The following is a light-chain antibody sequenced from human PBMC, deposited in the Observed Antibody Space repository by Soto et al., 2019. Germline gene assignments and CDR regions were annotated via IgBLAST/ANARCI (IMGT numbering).Light chain of an antibody. CDR3: QHYNSDSEA. V-gene: IGKV1-5*03. J-gene: IGKJ1*01. CDR1: QTISSW. Sequence: DIQMTQSPSTLSGSVGDRVTLTCRASQTISSWLAWYQQKPGKAPKLLIYKASTLKSGVPSRFSGSGSGTEFTLTISSLQPDDFATYYCQHYNSDSEAFGQGTKVELK. CDR2: KAS.